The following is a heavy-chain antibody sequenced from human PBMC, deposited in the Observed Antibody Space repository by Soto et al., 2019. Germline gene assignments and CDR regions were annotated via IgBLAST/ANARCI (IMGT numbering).Heavy chain of an antibody. V-gene: IGHV3-48*03. Sequence: DVQLVESGGGLVQPGGSLRLSCAASGFTFSFYEMSWVRQAPGKGLECISYISNSGTTIYYADSVKGRFTISRDNAKNSLYLQMNSLRAEDTAVYYCAKIRRDYYGMDVWGQGTTVTVSS. CDR3: AKIRRDYYGMDV. J-gene: IGHJ6*02. CDR1: GFTFSFYE. CDR2: ISNSGTTI.